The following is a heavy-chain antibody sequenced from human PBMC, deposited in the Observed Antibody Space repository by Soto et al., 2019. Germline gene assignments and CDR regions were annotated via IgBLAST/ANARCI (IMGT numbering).Heavy chain of an antibody. V-gene: IGHV1-24*01. CDR1: GYTLTELS. J-gene: IGHJ1*01. Sequence: ASVKVSCKVSGYTLTELSMHWVRQAPGKGLEWMGGFDPEDGETIYAQKFQGRVTMTEDTSTDTAYMELSSLRSEDTAVYYCATVLYDSSVYYGEYFQHWDQGTLVTVSS. D-gene: IGHD3-22*01. CDR2: FDPEDGET. CDR3: ATVLYDSSVYYGEYFQH.